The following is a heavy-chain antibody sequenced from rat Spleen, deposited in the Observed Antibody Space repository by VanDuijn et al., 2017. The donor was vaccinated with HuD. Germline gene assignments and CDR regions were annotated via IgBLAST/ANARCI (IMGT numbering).Heavy chain of an antibody. CDR1: GFTFSDYY. J-gene: IGHJ2*01. V-gene: IGHV5-20*01. CDR2: FSYDGGTT. CDR3: TRDNSGYFDY. Sequence: EVQLVESGGGLVQPGRSMKLSCAASGFTFSDYYMAWVRQAPTRGLEWVASFSYDGGTTYYPDSVKGRFTISRDNAKSSLYLQMDSLRSEDTATYYCTRDNSGYFDYWGQGVMVT. D-gene: IGHD4-3*01.